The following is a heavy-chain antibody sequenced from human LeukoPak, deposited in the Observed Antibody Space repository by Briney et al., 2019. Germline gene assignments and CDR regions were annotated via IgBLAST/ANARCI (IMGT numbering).Heavy chain of an antibody. CDR1: GASISSYY. D-gene: IGHD5-24*01. CDR2: IYYSGST. J-gene: IGHJ4*02. CDR3: ARHRSGWLQSSFDY. Sequence: SETLSLTCTVSGASISSYYWSWIRQPPGKGLEWIGYIYYSGSTYYNPSLKSRVTISVDTSKNQFSLKLSSVTAADTAVYYCARHRSGWLQSSFDYWGQGTLVTVSS. V-gene: IGHV4-59*08.